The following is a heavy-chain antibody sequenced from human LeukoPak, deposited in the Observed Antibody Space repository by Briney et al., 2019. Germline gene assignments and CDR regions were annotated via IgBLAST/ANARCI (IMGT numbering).Heavy chain of an antibody. CDR1: GGSITSGRYY. V-gene: IGHV4-39*07. CDR2: VFHSGST. J-gene: IGHJ4*02. D-gene: IGHD2-15*01. Sequence: SETLSLTCAVSGGSITSGRYYWGWIRQPPGKGLEWIGSVFHSGSTSSYPSLKSRVTISVDTSKNQFSLKLSSVTAADTAVYYCARGDGSYSDWGQGTLVTVSS. CDR3: ARGDGSYSD.